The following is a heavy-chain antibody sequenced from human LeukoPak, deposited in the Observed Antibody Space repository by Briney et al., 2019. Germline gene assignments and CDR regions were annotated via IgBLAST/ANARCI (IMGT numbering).Heavy chain of an antibody. J-gene: IGHJ4*02. CDR2: INRDGRT. Sequence: SETLSLTCAVSGEPFSGYYWTWIRQSPGKGLEWIGQINRDGRTKYKPSLKSRVTLSIDTSKNHFSLNLTLVTAADTAVYYCARLVPEKFFEWDPEGYFDYWGQGTLVTVSS. V-gene: IGHV4-34*01. CDR1: GEPFSGYY. CDR3: ARLVPEKFFEWDPEGYFDY. D-gene: IGHD3-3*01.